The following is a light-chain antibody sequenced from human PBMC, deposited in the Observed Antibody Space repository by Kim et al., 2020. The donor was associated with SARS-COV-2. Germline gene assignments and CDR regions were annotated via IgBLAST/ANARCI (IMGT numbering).Light chain of an antibody. V-gene: IGLV2-14*03. CDR3: RSYTSNSTFV. Sequence: QSALTQPASLSGSPGQSITVSCTGTSSDVGRYNYVSWYQQHPDKAPKLIIYDVNKRPSGVSNRFSGSKSGNTASLTISGLQTDDEADYYSRSYTSNSTFVFATGTKVTVL. J-gene: IGLJ1*01. CDR1: SSDVGRYNY. CDR2: DVN.